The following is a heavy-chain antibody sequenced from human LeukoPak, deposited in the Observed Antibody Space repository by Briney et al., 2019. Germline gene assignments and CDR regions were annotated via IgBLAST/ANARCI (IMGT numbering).Heavy chain of an antibody. CDR3: ARVELSPYYDFWSGYKPKNNWFDP. Sequence: SETLSLTCTVSGGSISSSSYYWGWIRQPPGKGLEWIGSIYYSGSTYYNPSLKSRVTISVDTSKNQFSLKLSSVTAADTAVYYCARVELSPYYDFWSGYKPKNNWFDPWGQGTLVTVSS. J-gene: IGHJ5*02. CDR2: IYYSGST. CDR1: GGSISSSSYY. D-gene: IGHD3-3*01. V-gene: IGHV4-39*07.